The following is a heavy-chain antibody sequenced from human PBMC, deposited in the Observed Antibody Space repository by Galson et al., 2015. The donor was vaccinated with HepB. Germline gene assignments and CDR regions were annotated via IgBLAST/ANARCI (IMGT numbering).Heavy chain of an antibody. CDR2: ISSSSSYI. J-gene: IGHJ4*02. V-gene: IGHV3-21*01. CDR1: GFTFSSYS. Sequence: SLRLSCAASGFTFSSYSMNWVRQAPGKGLEWVSSISSSSSYIYYADSVKGRFTISRDNAKNSLYLQMNSLRAEDTAVYYCARDDFVASQLLYYFDYWGQGTLVTVSS. CDR3: ARDDFVASQLLYYFDY. D-gene: IGHD2-2*01.